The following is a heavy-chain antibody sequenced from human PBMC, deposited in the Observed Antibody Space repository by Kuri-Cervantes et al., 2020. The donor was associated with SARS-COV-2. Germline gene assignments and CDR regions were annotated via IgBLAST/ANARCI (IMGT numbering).Heavy chain of an antibody. CDR1: GFTVSSNY. CDR2: IKQDGSEK. CDR3: ARDPRYSSSWLDY. D-gene: IGHD6-6*01. J-gene: IGHJ4*02. V-gene: IGHV3-7*01. Sequence: GESLKISCAASGFTVSSNYMSWVRQAPGKGLEWVANIKQDGSEKYYVDSVKGRFTISRDNAKNSSYLQMNSLRAEDTAVYYCARDPRYSSSWLDYWGQGTLVTVSS.